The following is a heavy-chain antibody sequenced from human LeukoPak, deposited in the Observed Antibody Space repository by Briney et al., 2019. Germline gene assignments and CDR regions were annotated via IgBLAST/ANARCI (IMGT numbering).Heavy chain of an antibody. CDR3: ARDLRYSAIRYYFDY. D-gene: IGHD1-26*01. V-gene: IGHV1-69*06. CDR2: IIPIFGTA. Sequence: SVKVSCKASGGTFSSYAISWVRQAPGQGLEWMGGIIPIFGTANYAQKFQGRVTITADKSTSTAYMELSSLRSEDTAVYYCARDLRYSAIRYYFDYWGQGTLVTVSS. CDR1: GGTFSSYA. J-gene: IGHJ4*02.